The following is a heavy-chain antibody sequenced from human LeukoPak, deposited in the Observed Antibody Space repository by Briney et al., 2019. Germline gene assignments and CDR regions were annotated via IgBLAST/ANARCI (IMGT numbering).Heavy chain of an antibody. Sequence: PSETLSLTCTVSGGSISSYYWSWIRQPAGKGLEWIGRIYTSGSTNYNPSLKSRVTMSVDTSKNQFSLKLSSVTAADTAVYYCARDRRVLLWFGELHWFDPWGQGTLVTVSS. J-gene: IGHJ5*02. D-gene: IGHD3-10*01. CDR2: IYTSGST. CDR1: GGSISSYY. V-gene: IGHV4-4*07. CDR3: ARDRRVLLWFGELHWFDP.